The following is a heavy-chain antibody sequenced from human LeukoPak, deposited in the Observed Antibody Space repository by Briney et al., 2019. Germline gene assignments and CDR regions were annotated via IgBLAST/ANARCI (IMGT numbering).Heavy chain of an antibody. Sequence: PSETLSLTCTVSGGSISSYYWSWIRQPAGQGLEWIGRIYTSGSTNYNPSLKSRVTMSVDTSKNQFSLKLSSVTAADTAVYYCARGGRSTVTHDFDYWGQGTLVTVSS. CDR3: ARGGRSTVTHDFDY. V-gene: IGHV4-4*07. CDR1: GGSISSYY. D-gene: IGHD4-17*01. CDR2: IYTSGST. J-gene: IGHJ4*02.